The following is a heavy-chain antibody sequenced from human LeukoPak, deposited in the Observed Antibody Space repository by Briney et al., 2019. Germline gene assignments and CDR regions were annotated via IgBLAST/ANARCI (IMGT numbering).Heavy chain of an antibody. CDR1: GFTFSSYA. D-gene: IGHD1-7*01. Sequence: GGSLRLSCAASGFTFSSYAMHWVRQAPGKGLEWVAVISYDGSNKYYADSVKGRFTISRDNSKNTLYLQMNSLRAEDTAVYYCARVDWNYDRTEGLDIWGQGTMVTVSS. V-gene: IGHV3-30-3*01. J-gene: IGHJ3*02. CDR3: ARVDWNYDRTEGLDI. CDR2: ISYDGSNK.